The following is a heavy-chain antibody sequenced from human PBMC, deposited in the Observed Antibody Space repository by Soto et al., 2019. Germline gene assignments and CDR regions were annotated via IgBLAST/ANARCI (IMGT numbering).Heavy chain of an antibody. CDR1: GFTFSSYG. J-gene: IGHJ4*02. D-gene: IGHD5-18*01. V-gene: IGHV3-33*01. CDR3: ARFGYSYGSSFDF. CDR2: IWYDGSNK. Sequence: QSVRSLRLSCAASGFTFSSYGMHWVRQAPGKGLEWVAVIWYDGSNKYYADSVKGRFTISRDNSKNTLYLQMNSLRAEDTAVYYCARFGYSYGSSFDFWGQGTLVTVSS.